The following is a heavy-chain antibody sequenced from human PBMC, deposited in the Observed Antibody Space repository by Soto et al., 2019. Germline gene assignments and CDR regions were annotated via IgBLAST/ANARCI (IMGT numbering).Heavy chain of an antibody. Sequence: GGSLRLSCAASGFTISSHWMHWVRRAPGKGLVWVSRIKGDGSAINYADSVRGRFTISRDNAKNTLDLQMNSLRAEDTAVYYCAREVEWESYFDYWGQGTLVTVSS. V-gene: IGHV3-74*01. CDR1: GFTISSHW. J-gene: IGHJ4*02. D-gene: IGHD1-26*01. CDR2: IKGDGSAI. CDR3: AREVEWESYFDY.